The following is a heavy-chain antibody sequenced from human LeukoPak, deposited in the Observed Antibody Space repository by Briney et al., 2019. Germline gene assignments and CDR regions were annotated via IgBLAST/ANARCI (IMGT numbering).Heavy chain of an antibody. CDR2: IYTSGST. Sequence: SETLSLTCTVSGGSISSYYWSWIRQPAGKGLEWIGRIYTSGSTNYNPSLKSRVTMSVDTSKNQFSLKLSSVTAADTAVYYCVRDKAWNDGRWFDPWGQGTLVTVSS. CDR1: GGSISSYY. J-gene: IGHJ5*02. V-gene: IGHV4-4*07. D-gene: IGHD1-1*01. CDR3: VRDKAWNDGRWFDP.